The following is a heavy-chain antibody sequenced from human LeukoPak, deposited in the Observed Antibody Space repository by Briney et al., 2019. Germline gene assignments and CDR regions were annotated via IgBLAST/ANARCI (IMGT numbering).Heavy chain of an antibody. V-gene: IGHV1-69*04. Sequence: ASAKVSCKASGGTFSSYAISWVRQAPGQGLEWMGRIIPILGIANYAQKFQGRVTITADKSTSTAYMELSSLRSEDTAVYYCARAAGDYDAFDIWGQGTMVTVSS. CDR3: ARAAGDYDAFDI. D-gene: IGHD4-17*01. CDR2: IIPILGIA. CDR1: GGTFSSYA. J-gene: IGHJ3*02.